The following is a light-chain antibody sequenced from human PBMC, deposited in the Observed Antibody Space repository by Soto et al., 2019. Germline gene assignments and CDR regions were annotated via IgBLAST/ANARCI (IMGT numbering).Light chain of an antibody. V-gene: IGKV1-39*01. CDR3: QQSYCTPWT. CDR2: AAS. CDR1: QSISSY. J-gene: IGKJ1*01. Sequence: DIQMTQSPSSLSASVGDRVTITCRASQSISSYLNWYQQKPGKAPKLLIYAASSLQSGIPSRFSGSGSGTDFPLTISRLQPEDFASYYCQQSYCTPWTFGQGTKVEIK.